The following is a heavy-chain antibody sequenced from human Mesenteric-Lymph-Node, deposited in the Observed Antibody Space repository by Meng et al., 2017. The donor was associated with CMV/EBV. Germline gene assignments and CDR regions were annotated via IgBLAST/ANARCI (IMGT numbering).Heavy chain of an antibody. Sequence: SGVSVSSNHNCWTFIRQPTGKGLEWIGYIYNTGITKYNPSLRSRVILSLDTSKNQFSLHLSSVSAADTAVYYCARGSDVDGPTRFDYWGQGTLVTVSS. CDR1: GVSVSSNHNC. V-gene: IGHV4-61*01. CDR3: ARGSDVDGPTRFDY. J-gene: IGHJ4*02. CDR2: IYNTGIT.